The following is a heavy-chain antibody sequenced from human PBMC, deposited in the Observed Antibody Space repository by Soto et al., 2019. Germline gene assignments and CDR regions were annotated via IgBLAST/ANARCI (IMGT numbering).Heavy chain of an antibody. D-gene: IGHD3-22*01. CDR3: ARCHDSSGYTDY. CDR1: GFTFSSYE. V-gene: IGHV3-48*03. CDR2: ISSSGSTI. J-gene: IGHJ4*02. Sequence: GGSLRLSCAASGFTFSSYEMNWVRQAPGKGLEWVSYISSSGSTIYYADSVKGRFTISRDNAKNSLYLQMNSLRAEDTAVYYCARCHDSSGYTDYWGQGTLVTVSS.